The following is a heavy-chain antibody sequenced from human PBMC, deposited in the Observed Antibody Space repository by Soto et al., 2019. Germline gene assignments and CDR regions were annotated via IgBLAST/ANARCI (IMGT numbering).Heavy chain of an antibody. CDR3: APESGSTYGYFAY. J-gene: IGHJ4*02. D-gene: IGHD5-18*01. CDR2: ISGSGST. V-gene: IGHV4-30-4*01. Sequence: SETLSLTCTVSGGSVSSGYNYWSWIRQSPGKGLEWIGYISGSGSTGYNPSLKNRLTMSVDRSKNQFTLRLTSVTAADTAAYFCAPESGSTYGYFAYWDQGTKVTVSS. CDR1: GGSVSSGYNY.